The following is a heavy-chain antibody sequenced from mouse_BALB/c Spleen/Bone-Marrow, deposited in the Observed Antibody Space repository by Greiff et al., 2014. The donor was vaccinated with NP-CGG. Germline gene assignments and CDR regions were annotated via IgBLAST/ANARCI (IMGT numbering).Heavy chain of an antibody. V-gene: IGHV14-3*02. CDR2: IDPANGNT. Sequence: EVQLQQSGAELVKPGASVKLSCTASGFNIEDTYMHWVKQRPEQGLEWIGRIDPANGNTKYDPKFQGKAAITADTSSNTAYLQLSSLTSEDTAVYCCASYYYGSSSFAYWGQGTLVTVSA. CDR3: ASYYYGSSSFAY. CDR1: GFNIEDTY. J-gene: IGHJ3*01. D-gene: IGHD1-1*01.